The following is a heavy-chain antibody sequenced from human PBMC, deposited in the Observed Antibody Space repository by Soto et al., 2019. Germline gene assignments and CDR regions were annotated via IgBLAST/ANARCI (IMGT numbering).Heavy chain of an antibody. CDR1: GLTFSNYA. CDR2: MSGSSSTT. CDR3: AKKYRGNYPFDN. D-gene: IGHD1-26*01. V-gene: IGHV3-23*01. J-gene: IGHJ4*02. Sequence: EVRLLESGGGLVKPGGSLRLSCATSGLTFSNYAMSWVRQAPGGGLEWVSSMSGSSSTTYYADSVKGRFTISIDNSKNTLYLQMNSLRAEDTAIYFCAKKYRGNYPFDNWGQGTLVTVSS.